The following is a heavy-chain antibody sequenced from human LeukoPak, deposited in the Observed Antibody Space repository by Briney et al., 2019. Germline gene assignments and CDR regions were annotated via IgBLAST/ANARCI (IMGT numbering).Heavy chain of an antibody. D-gene: IGHD3-10*01. CDR1: GGSISSSSHY. CDR2: IYYSGNT. V-gene: IGHV4-39*01. CDR3: ATIGWFGAIYYFDY. J-gene: IGHJ4*02. Sequence: SETLSLTCTVSGGSISSSSHYWGWIRQPPGKGLEWIGSIYYSGNTYYNPSLKSRVTISVDTSRNQFSLKLNSVTAADTAVYYCATIGWFGAIYYFDYWGQGALVTVSS.